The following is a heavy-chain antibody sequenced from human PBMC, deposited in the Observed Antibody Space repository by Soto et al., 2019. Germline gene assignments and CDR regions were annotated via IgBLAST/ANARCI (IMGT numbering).Heavy chain of an antibody. CDR2: IYYSGST. Sequence: PSETLSLPCTVVGGSITSSSYYWGLIRQPPGKGLEWIGSIYYSGSTYYNPSLKSRVTISVDTSKNQFSLKLSSVTAADTAVYYCATQEVGGTYVYTFDPWGQGTLVTVSS. CDR1: GGSITSSSYY. J-gene: IGHJ5*02. CDR3: ATQEVGGTYVYTFDP. D-gene: IGHD1-26*01. V-gene: IGHV4-39*01.